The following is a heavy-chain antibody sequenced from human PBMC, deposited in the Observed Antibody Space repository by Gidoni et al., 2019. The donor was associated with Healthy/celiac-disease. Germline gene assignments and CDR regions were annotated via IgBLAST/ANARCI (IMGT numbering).Heavy chain of an antibody. CDR1: GYTFTGYY. Sequence: QVQLVQSGAEVKKPGASVKVSCKASGYTFTGYYMQWVRPAPGQGLEWMGWINPKRGGTKYAKKFQGWGTMNRDTAIRTAYKELSRLGSDEKAVDYCASGRGGSYNYLDYWGQGTLVTVSS. J-gene: IGHJ4*02. D-gene: IGHD1-26*01. CDR3: ASGRGGSYNYLDY. V-gene: IGHV1-2*04. CDR2: INPKRGGT.